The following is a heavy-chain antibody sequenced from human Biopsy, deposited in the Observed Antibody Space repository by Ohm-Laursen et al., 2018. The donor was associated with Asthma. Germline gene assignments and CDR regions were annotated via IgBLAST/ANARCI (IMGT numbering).Heavy chain of an antibody. Sequence: SSVNVSCKPSGDSFSNYAISWVRQAPGQGLEWLGGLIPVLGTPDHAQMFEGRVTITADESTSTAYMELSSLSSEDTAVYYCARGYSGSDRIVYYYSGLEVWGQGTTVTVSS. CDR1: GDSFSNYA. CDR2: LIPVLGTP. CDR3: ARGYSGSDRIVYYYSGLEV. J-gene: IGHJ6*02. D-gene: IGHD5-12*01. V-gene: IGHV1-69*01.